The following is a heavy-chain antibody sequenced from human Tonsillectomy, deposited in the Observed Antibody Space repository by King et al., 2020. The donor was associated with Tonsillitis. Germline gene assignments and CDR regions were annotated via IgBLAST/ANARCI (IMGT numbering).Heavy chain of an antibody. Sequence: TLKESDPTLVKPTQTLTLTCTFSGFSLSTSGVGVGWIRQPPGKALEWLAIIYWDDDKRYSPSLKSRLTITKDTSKNQVVLTMTNMDPVDTATYYCAHRLGCSSDICYSGFDYWGQGTLVTVSS. CDR1: GFSLSTSGVG. D-gene: IGHD2-8*01. V-gene: IGHV2-5*02. J-gene: IGHJ4*02. CDR2: IYWDDDK. CDR3: AHRLGCSSDICYSGFDY.